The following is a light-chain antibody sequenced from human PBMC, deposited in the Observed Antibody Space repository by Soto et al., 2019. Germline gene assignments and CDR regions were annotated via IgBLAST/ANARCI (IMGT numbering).Light chain of an antibody. Sequence: QSALTQPASVSGSPGQSITISCTGTSSDVGGYNYVSWYQQHPGKAPKLMIYEVSNRPSGVSNRFSVSKSGNTASLTITGLQDEDEAEYYCSSYTSSSTPDVFGTGTKLTVL. CDR1: SSDVGGYNY. CDR3: SSYTSSSTPDV. CDR2: EVS. J-gene: IGLJ1*01. V-gene: IGLV2-14*01.